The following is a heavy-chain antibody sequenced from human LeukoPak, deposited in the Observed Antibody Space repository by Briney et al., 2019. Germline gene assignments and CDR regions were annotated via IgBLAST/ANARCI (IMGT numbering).Heavy chain of an antibody. CDR2: IKSKTDGGTT. V-gene: IGHV3-15*01. J-gene: IGHJ4*02. CDR3: TTRNFSSGWILFDY. Sequence: GGSLRLSCAASGFTFSNAWMSWVRQAPGKGLEWVGRIKSKTDGGTTDYAAPVKGRFTISRDDSKNTLYLQMNSLKTEDTAVYYCTTRNFSSGWILFDYWGQGTLVTVPS. D-gene: IGHD6-19*01. CDR1: GFTFSNAW.